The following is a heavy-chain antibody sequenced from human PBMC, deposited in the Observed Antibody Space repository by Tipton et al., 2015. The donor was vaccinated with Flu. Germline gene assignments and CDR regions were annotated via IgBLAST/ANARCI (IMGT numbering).Heavy chain of an antibody. D-gene: IGHD3-22*01. Sequence: TLSLTCSVSGDSIGSGSYYWSWIRQPPEKGLEWIGYIYYSRSTNYNPSLKSRVTISVDTSKNQFSLKLTSVTAADTAVYYCARVPTYSYDSSGSYRGRGDAFDIWGQGTMVTVSS. V-gene: IGHV4-61*01. CDR2: IYYSRST. CDR1: GDSIGSGSYY. CDR3: ARVPTYSYDSSGSYRGRGDAFDI. J-gene: IGHJ3*02.